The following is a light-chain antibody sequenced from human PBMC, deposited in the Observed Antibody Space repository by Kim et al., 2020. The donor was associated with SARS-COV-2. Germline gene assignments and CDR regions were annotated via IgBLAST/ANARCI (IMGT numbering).Light chain of an antibody. CDR2: GAS. CDR1: QSVSSSY. CDR3: QQYGSST. V-gene: IGKV3-20*01. J-gene: IGKJ4*01. Sequence: EIVLTQSPGTLSLSPGERATLSCRASQSVSSSYLAWYQQKPGQAPRLLIYGASSRATGIPDRFSGSGSGTDFTLTISRLEPEDFAVYFLQQYGSSTFGGGTKVDIK.